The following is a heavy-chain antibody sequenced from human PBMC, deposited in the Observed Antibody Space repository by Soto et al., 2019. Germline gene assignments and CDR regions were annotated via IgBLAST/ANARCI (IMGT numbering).Heavy chain of an antibody. V-gene: IGHV4-59*01. J-gene: IGHJ5*02. CDR1: GGSISTYY. CDR2: VHYSGTT. Sequence: QVQLQESGPGLVKPSETLSLTCTVSGGSISTYYWTWIRQPPGKGLEWIGYVHYSGTTNYNPSLKRRVTMSVDTSKNQFSLKLRSVTAADTAVYYCARGKIIGPWGQGTLVTVSS. D-gene: IGHD3-3*01. CDR3: ARGKIIGP.